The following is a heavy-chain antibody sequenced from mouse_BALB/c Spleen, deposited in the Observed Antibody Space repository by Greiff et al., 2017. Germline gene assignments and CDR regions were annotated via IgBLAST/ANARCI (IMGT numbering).Heavy chain of an antibody. D-gene: IGHD2-3*01. Sequence: EVQLQQSGAELVKPGASVKLSCTASGFNIKDTYMHWVKQRPEQGLEWIGRIDPANGNTKYDPKFQGKATITADTSSNTAYLQLSSLTSEDTAVYYCARMGDGYFYAMDYWGQGTSVTVSS. CDR1: GFNIKDTY. V-gene: IGHV14-3*02. CDR2: IDPANGNT. CDR3: ARMGDGYFYAMDY. J-gene: IGHJ4*01.